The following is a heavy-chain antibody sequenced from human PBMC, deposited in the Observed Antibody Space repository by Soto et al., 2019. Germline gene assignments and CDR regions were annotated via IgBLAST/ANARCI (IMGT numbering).Heavy chain of an antibody. Sequence: PSETLSLTCTVSGGSISSYYWSWIRQPPGKGLEWIGYIYYSGSTNYNPSLKSRVTISVDTSKNQFSLKLSSVTAADTAVYYCARGSHYMVRSSQNHYYYYYYGMDVWGQGTTVTVSS. V-gene: IGHV4-59*01. J-gene: IGHJ6*02. CDR1: GGSISSYY. CDR3: ARGSHYMVRSSQNHYYYYYYGMDV. CDR2: IYYSGST. D-gene: IGHD3-10*01.